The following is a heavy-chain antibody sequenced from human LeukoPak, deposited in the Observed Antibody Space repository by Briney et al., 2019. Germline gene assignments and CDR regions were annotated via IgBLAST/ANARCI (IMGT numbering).Heavy chain of an antibody. CDR3: ARGWIVGGVTDVFLDY. CDR2: ISSRGTTI. V-gene: IGHV3-48*03. J-gene: IGHJ4*02. Sequence: PGGSLRLSCAGSGLPFSSYEMNWVRQAPGKGLEWISYISSRGTTIYYADSVKGRFTISRDNAENSLYLQMNSLRDEDTAVYYCARGWIVGGVTDVFLDYWGQGTLVTVSS. CDR1: GLPFSSYE. D-gene: IGHD1-26*01.